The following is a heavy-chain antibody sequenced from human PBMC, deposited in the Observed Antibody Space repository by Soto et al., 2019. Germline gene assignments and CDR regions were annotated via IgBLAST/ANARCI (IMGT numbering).Heavy chain of an antibody. D-gene: IGHD3-16*01. CDR1: GGTFSSYA. V-gene: IGHV1-69*01. CDR2: IIPIFGTA. CDR3: ARDMRRLGRGYYYGMDV. J-gene: IGHJ6*02. Sequence: QVQLVQSGAEVKKPGSSVKVSCKASGGTFSSYAISWVRQAPGQGLEWMGGIIPIFGTANYAQKFQGRVTIPADESTSTAYMELSSLRSEDTAVYYCARDMRRLGRGYYYGMDVWGQGTKVTVSS.